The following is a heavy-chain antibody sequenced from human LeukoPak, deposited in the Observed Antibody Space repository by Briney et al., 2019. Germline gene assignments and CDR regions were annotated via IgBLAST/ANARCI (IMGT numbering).Heavy chain of an antibody. D-gene: IGHD2-8*01. CDR3: ARMLGDCLDY. CDR1: GGSISSYY. J-gene: IGHJ4*02. Sequence: SETLSLTCTVSGGSISSYYRSWIRQSPGKGLEWIGYIYYSGSTNYNPSLKSRVTISVDTSKNQFSLKLSSVTAADTAVYYCARMLGDCLDYWGQGTLVTVSS. V-gene: IGHV4-59*01. CDR2: IYYSGST.